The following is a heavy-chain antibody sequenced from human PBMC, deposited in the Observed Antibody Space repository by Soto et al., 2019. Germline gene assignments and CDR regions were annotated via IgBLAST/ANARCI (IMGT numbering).Heavy chain of an antibody. CDR2: ISGSGGST. V-gene: IGHV3-23*01. CDR1: GFTFSSYA. J-gene: IGHJ4*02. Sequence: GGSLRLSCAASGFTFSSYAMSWVRQSPGKGLEWVSSISGSGGSTYYADPVKGRFTISRDNSKNTLYLQMNSLRAEDTAVYYCAKDPPVRGSSRKFDYWGQGTLVTVSS. CDR3: AKDPPVRGSSRKFDY. D-gene: IGHD6-6*01.